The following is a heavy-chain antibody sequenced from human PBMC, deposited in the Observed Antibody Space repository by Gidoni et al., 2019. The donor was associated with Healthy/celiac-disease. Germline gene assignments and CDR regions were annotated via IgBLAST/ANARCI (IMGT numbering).Heavy chain of an antibody. D-gene: IGHD4-4*01. V-gene: IGHV3-30-3*01. CDR3: ARSRRDYSNYEAEYYYYYGMDV. CDR2: ISYDGSNK. Sequence: QVQLVESGGGVVQPGRSLRLSCAASGFTFSSYAMHWVRQAPGKGLEWVAVISYDGSNKYYADSVKGRFTISRDNSKNTLYLQMNSLRAEDTAVYYCARSRRDYSNYEAEYYYYYGMDVWGQGTTVTVSS. CDR1: GFTFSSYA. J-gene: IGHJ6*02.